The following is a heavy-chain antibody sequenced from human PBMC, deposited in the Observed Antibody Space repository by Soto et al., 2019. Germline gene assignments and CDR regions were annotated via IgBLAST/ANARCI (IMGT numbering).Heavy chain of an antibody. V-gene: IGHV4-4*07. Sequence: PSATLSLTCTVSGGSMGSYHWFWIRQPAGKGLEWIGRMYVSGSTNSNPSLKSRATMSVDAPTNQISLRLNSVTAADTAVYYCASGGARDSWLAAFWGQGTLVTASS. J-gene: IGHJ4*02. CDR2: MYVSGST. D-gene: IGHD6-19*01. CDR3: ASGGARDSWLAAF. CDR1: GGSMGSYH.